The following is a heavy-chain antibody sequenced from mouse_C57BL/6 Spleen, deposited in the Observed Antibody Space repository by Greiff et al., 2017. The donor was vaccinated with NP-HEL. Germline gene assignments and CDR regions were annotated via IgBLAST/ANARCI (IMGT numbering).Heavy chain of an antibody. CDR2: INPNNGGT. D-gene: IGHD2-2*01. CDR3: ANYGYDGGAWFAY. V-gene: IGHV1-26*01. Sequence: EVQLQQSGPELVKPGASVKISCKASGYTFTDYYMNWVKQSHGKSLEWIGDINPNNGGTSYNQKFKGKATLTVDKSSSTAYMELGSLTSEDSAVYYCANYGYDGGAWFAYWGQGTLVTVSA. CDR1: GYTFTDYY. J-gene: IGHJ3*01.